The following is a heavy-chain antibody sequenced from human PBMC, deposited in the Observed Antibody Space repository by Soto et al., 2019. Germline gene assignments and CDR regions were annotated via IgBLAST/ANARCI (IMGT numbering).Heavy chain of an antibody. J-gene: IGHJ6*02. CDR1: GDSVSSNSAA. Sequence: SQTLSLTCALSGDSVSSNSAAWNWIRQSPSRGLEWLGRTYDRSKWYNDYAVSVKSRITINPDTSKNQFSLQLNSVTPEDTAVYYCARDSVVVVPVAPYYYYYGMYVWGQGTTVTVLL. V-gene: IGHV6-1*01. CDR2: TYDRSKWYN. CDR3: ARDSVVVVPVAPYYYYYGMYV. D-gene: IGHD2-2*01.